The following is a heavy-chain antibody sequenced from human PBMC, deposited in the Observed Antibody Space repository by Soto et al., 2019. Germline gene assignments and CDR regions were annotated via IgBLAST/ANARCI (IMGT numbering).Heavy chain of an antibody. J-gene: IGHJ3*02. CDR3: ARDRSVAVAGQEGDAFDS. D-gene: IGHD6-19*01. V-gene: IGHV1-69*04. CDR2: IIPILGIA. CDR1: GGTFSSYT. Sequence: SVKVSCKASGGTFSSYTISWVRQAPGQGLEWMGSIIPILGIANYAQKFQGRVTITADKSTSTAYMELSSLRSEDTAVYYCARDRSVAVAGQEGDAFDSWGQGTMVTVSS.